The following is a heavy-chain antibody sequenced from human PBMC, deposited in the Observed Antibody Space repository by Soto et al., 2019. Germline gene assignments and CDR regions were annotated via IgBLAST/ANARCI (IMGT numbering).Heavy chain of an antibody. D-gene: IGHD3-22*01. V-gene: IGHV3-23*01. Sequence: PWGSLRLSCAASAFTFNNYAMSWFRQAPGKGLEWVSGIGGSGRTTYYADSVKGRFTISRDNSNNTLSLQMNSLRAEDTAVYYCAKSRYSDSSGDFYDYWGQGTLVTVSS. CDR1: AFTFNNYA. J-gene: IGHJ4*02. CDR2: IGGSGRTT. CDR3: AKSRYSDSSGDFYDY.